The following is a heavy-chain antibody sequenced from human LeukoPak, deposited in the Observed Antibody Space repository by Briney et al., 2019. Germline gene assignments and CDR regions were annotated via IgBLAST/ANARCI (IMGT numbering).Heavy chain of an antibody. Sequence: PGGSLRLSCAASGFTFDDYGMSWVRQAPGKGLEWVSGINWNGGSTGYADSVKGRFTISRDNAKNSLYLQMNSLRAEDTALYYCARFPIVVVPAAIGAFDYWGRGTLVTVSS. CDR1: GFTFDDYG. CDR3: ARFPIVVVPAAIGAFDY. V-gene: IGHV3-20*04. J-gene: IGHJ4*02. D-gene: IGHD2-2*01. CDR2: INWNGGST.